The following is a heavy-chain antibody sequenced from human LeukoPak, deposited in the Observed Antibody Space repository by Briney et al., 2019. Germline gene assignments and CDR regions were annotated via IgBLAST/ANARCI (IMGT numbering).Heavy chain of an antibody. V-gene: IGHV1-2*02. D-gene: IGHD3-9*01. CDR1: GYTFSGYY. Sequence: ASVKVSCKASGYTFSGYYMHWVRQAPGQGLEWVGWISPNSGGTYYAQKFQGRVTMTRDTSISTAYMELSRLRSDDTAVFYCARVAHNYDLLTGYYPYLDYFDFWGQGTLVTVSS. CDR2: ISPNSGGT. CDR3: ARVAHNYDLLTGYYPYLDYFDF. J-gene: IGHJ4*02.